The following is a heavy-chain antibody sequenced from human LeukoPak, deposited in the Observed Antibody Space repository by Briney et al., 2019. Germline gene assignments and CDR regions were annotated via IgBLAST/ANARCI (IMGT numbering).Heavy chain of an antibody. CDR2: VSDGGGST. CDR1: GFNFGNYA. J-gene: IGHJ4*02. CDR3: ATGGYSGLFLFNY. V-gene: IGHV3-23*01. Sequence: QPGGSVTLSCAASGFNFGNYAMSWVRQAPGKGLEWVSGVSDGGGSTHYADSVKGRFTISRDTSKNTLYLQMNSLRVEDTAIYFCATGGYSGLFLFNYWGQGTLVTVSS. D-gene: IGHD1-26*01.